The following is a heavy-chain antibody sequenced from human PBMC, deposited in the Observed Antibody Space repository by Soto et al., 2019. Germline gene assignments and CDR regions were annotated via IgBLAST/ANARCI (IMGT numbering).Heavy chain of an antibody. CDR2: ISYDGGNK. CDR3: AKDAPYYYDSSGYYGPFDY. J-gene: IGHJ4*02. V-gene: IGHV3-30*18. Sequence: RLSCAASGFTFSSYGIHWVRQAPSKGLEWVALISYDGGNKYYADSVKGRFTISRDNSRNTLYLQMNSLRDEDTAVYYCAKDAPYYYDSSGYYGPFDYWGQGTLVTVSS. D-gene: IGHD3-22*01. CDR1: GFTFSSYG.